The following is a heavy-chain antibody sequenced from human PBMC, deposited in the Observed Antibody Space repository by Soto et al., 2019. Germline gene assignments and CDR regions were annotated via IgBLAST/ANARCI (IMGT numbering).Heavy chain of an antibody. CDR3: ARVQYSSGWYSTSHYYGMDV. Sequence: GSLRLSCSASGFTFSSYAMSWVRQAPGKGLEWVSAISGSGGSTYYADSVKGRFTISRDNSKNTLYLQMNSLRAEDTAVYYCARVQYSSGWYSTSHYYGMDVWGQGTTVTVSS. CDR2: ISGSGGST. V-gene: IGHV3-23*01. CDR1: GFTFSSYA. J-gene: IGHJ6*02. D-gene: IGHD6-19*01.